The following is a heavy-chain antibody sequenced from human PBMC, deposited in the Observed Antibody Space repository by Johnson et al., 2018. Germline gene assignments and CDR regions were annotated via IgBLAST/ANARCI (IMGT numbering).Heavy chain of an antibody. CDR3: ARDRGSSGWITRARNVQH. V-gene: IGHV3-9*01. D-gene: IGHD6-19*01. J-gene: IGHJ1*01. Sequence: VQLVESGGGLVQPGRSLRLSCAASGFPFDDYAMHWVRQAPGQGLEWVSGISWNSGSIGYADSVKGRFTISRDNAKNSLYLQMNSLRADDTALYYCARDRGSSGWITRARNVQHWGQGTLVTVSS. CDR2: ISWNSGSI. CDR1: GFPFDDYA.